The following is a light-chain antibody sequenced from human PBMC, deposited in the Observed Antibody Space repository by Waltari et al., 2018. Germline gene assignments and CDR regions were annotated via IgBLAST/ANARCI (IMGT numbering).Light chain of an antibody. CDR1: KCIYSY. J-gene: IGKJ3*01. CDR2: AAS. Sequence: DIQLTQSPSFLSASVGDRVTITCLASKCIYSYLAWYQQKPGKAPNLLIYAASTLQTGVPSRFSGSGSVTEFTLTISSLQPEDFATYYCQQLYSYPFTFGPGTKVDIK. CDR3: QQLYSYPFT. V-gene: IGKV1-9*01.